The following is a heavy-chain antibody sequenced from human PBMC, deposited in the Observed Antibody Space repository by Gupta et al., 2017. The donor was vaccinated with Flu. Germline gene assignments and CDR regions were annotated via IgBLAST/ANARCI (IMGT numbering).Heavy chain of an antibody. J-gene: IGHJ5*02. CDR1: GYNFANHG. Sequence: QVQLVQSGAEVKKPGASVKVSCRASGYNFANHGITWVRQAPGQGLEWMGWIGAHNGNTNYAEKFQGRVTMTTDTSTTTVYLELRSLTSDDTAVYYCARDYFGSGSYYQNWFDPWGQGTLVTVSS. CDR2: IGAHNGNT. V-gene: IGHV1-18*01. CDR3: ARDYFGSGSYYQNWFDP. D-gene: IGHD3-10*01.